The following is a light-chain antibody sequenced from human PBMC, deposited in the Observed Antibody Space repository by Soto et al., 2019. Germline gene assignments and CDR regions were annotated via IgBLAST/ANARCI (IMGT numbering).Light chain of an antibody. CDR1: QSVSSY. J-gene: IGKJ2*01. V-gene: IGKV3-11*01. CDR2: DAS. Sequence: EIVLTQSPATLSLSPGERVTLSCRASQSVSSYLAWYQQKPGQAPRLLIYDASNRATGVQARFSGSGSGTDFTLTISSLEPEDFALYFCQQRSDWPGTFGQGTKLDIK. CDR3: QQRSDWPGT.